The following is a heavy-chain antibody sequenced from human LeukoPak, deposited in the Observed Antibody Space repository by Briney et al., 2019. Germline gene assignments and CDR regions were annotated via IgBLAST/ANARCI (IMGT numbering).Heavy chain of an antibody. CDR3: ARGEGYSYLLGNFDY. V-gene: IGHV1-2*02. Sequence: GASVKVSCKASGYTFTGYYMHWVRQAPGQGLEWMGWINPNSGGTNYAQKFQGRVTMTRDTSISTAYMELSRLRSDDTAVYHCARGEGYSYLLGNFDYWGQGTLVTVSS. J-gene: IGHJ4*02. CDR1: GYTFTGYY. CDR2: INPNSGGT. D-gene: IGHD5-18*01.